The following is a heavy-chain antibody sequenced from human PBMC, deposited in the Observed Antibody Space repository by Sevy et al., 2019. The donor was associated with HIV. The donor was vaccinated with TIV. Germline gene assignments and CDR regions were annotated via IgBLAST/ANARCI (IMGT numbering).Heavy chain of an antibody. J-gene: IGHJ6*02. CDR1: GFTFSSYA. CDR3: AREPYYYDSSGYYYDYYYGMDV. Sequence: GGSLRLSCAASGFTFSSYAMHWVRQAPGKGLEWVAVISYDGSNKYYADSVKGRFTISRDNSKNTLYLQMNSLRAEDTAVYYCAREPYYYDSSGYYYDYYYGMDVWGQGTTVTVSS. D-gene: IGHD3-22*01. V-gene: IGHV3-30*04. CDR2: ISYDGSNK.